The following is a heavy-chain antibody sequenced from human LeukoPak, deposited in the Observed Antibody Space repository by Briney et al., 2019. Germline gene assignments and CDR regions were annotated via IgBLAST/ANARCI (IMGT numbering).Heavy chain of an antibody. Sequence: ASVKVSCKASGYTFTNYYMHWVRQTPGQGLEWMAIMNPGGGSTTYAQKLQGRATMTRDTSADTSTTTVYMELNSLRSEDTAVYYCARAFSTYYYDSSGSYFDYWGQGTLVTVSS. CDR2: MNPGGGST. D-gene: IGHD3-22*01. J-gene: IGHJ4*02. CDR3: ARAFSTYYYDSSGSYFDY. CDR1: GYTFTNYY. V-gene: IGHV1-46*01.